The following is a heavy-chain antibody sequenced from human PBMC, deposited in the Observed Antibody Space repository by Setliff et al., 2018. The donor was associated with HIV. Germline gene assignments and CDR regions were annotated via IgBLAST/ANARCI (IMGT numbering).Heavy chain of an antibody. CDR1: GYTFTSYA. CDR3: ARSQYPQLVGGAFYAFDI. CDR2: TNTNTGKS. D-gene: IGHD1-26*01. V-gene: IGHV7-4-1*04. J-gene: IGHJ3*02. Sequence: ASVKVSCKTSGYTFTSYAMNWVRQAPGQGFEWMGWTNTNTGKSTYAQGFTGRFVFSFDTSVSMAYLQINSLKAEDTAVYYCARSQYPQLVGGAFYAFDIWGQGTMVTVSS.